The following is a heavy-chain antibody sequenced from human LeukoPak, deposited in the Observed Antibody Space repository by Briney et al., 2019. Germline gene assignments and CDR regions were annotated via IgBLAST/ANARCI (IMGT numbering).Heavy chain of an antibody. CDR1: GFTFSSYA. V-gene: IGHV3-23*01. Sequence: GGSLRPSCAASGFTFSSYAMSWVRQAPGKGLEWVSAISGSGGSTYYADSVKGRFTISRDNSKNTLYLQMNSLRAEDTAVYYCAKDRGYGPYYFDYWGQGTLVTVSS. CDR3: AKDRGYGPYYFDY. D-gene: IGHD5-18*01. CDR2: ISGSGGST. J-gene: IGHJ4*02.